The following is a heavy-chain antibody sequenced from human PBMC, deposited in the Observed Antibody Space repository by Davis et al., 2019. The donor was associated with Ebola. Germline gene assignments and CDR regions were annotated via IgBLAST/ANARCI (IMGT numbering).Heavy chain of an antibody. J-gene: IGHJ4*02. Sequence: ASVKVSCKASGYTFTSYDINWVRQAPGQGLEWMGWINPHNGNTNYAQNVQGRVTMTTDTSTSTAYMEVGILRSDDTAVYYCARAQCPTTSDHWGQGTLVTVSS. V-gene: IGHV1-18*04. CDR1: GYTFTSYD. D-gene: IGHD1-1*01. CDR3: ARAQCPTTSDH. CDR2: INPHNGNT.